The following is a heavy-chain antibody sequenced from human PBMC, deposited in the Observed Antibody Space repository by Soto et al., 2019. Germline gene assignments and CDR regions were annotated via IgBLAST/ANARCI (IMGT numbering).Heavy chain of an antibody. CDR3: ARCMTTVSPGGDYYYGMDV. Sequence: ALTLSCTVSDGSSTIGGYYWSVIRQHPRRGLEWIGYIYYSGSTYYNTPVKSRVTISVDTSKNQFSLKLSSVTAADTAVYYCARCMTTVSPGGDYYYGMDVWGQGTTVTVS. J-gene: IGHJ6*02. CDR1: DGSSTIGGYY. D-gene: IGHD4-4*01. CDR2: IYYSGST. V-gene: IGHV4-31*03.